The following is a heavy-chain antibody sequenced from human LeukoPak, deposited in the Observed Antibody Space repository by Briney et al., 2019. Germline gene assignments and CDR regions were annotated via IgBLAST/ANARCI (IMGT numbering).Heavy chain of an antibody. CDR2: IYYSGST. CDR1: GGSISSGGYY. V-gene: IGHV4-31*03. J-gene: IGHJ5*02. D-gene: IGHD3-22*01. CDR3: ARDRYYYDSSGYYASYNWFDP. Sequence: SETLSLTCTVSGGSISSGGYYWSWIRQHPGKGLEWIGYIYYSGSTYYNPSLKSRVTISVDTSKNQFSLKLSSVTAADTAVYYCARDRYYYDSSGYYASYNWFDPWGQGTLVTVSS.